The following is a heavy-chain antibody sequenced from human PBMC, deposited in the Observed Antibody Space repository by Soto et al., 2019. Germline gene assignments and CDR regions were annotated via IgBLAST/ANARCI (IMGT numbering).Heavy chain of an antibody. CDR2: IHHSGIT. D-gene: IGHD5-18*01. CDR1: GGSISSGGYS. V-gene: IGHV4-30-2*01. Sequence: PSETLSLTCAVSGGSISSGGYSWSRIRQPPGKGLEWIGYIHHSGITYYNPSLKSRVTLSVDRSKNQFSLKLSSVTATDTAVYYCARATGYSYGRDAFEIWGQGTMVTVSS. J-gene: IGHJ3*02. CDR3: ARATGYSYGRDAFEI.